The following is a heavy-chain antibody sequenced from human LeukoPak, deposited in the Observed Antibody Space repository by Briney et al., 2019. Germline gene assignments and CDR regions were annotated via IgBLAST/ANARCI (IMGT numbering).Heavy chain of an antibody. CDR2: IYYSGST. Sequence: SETLSLTCTVSGGSVSSGSYYWSWIRQPPGKGLEWIWYIYYSGSTNYNPSLKSRVTISVDTSKNQFSLKLSSVTAADTAVYYCASTYYDILTGYYNGYWGQGTLVTVSS. J-gene: IGHJ4*02. D-gene: IGHD3-9*01. V-gene: IGHV4-61*01. CDR3: ASTYYDILTGYYNGY. CDR1: GGSVSSGSYY.